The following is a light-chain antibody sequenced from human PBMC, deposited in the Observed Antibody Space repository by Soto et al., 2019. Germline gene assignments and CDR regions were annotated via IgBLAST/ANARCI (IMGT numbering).Light chain of an antibody. Sequence: EIVMTQSPATLSVSPGERATLSCRASQSVSSNLAWYQQKLGQAPRLLIYGASTRATGIPARFSGSGSGTEFTLTISSLQSEDFAVYYCQQYNNWPLPFGGGTKVEIK. CDR3: QQYNNWPLP. J-gene: IGKJ4*01. V-gene: IGKV3-15*01. CDR2: GAS. CDR1: QSVSSN.